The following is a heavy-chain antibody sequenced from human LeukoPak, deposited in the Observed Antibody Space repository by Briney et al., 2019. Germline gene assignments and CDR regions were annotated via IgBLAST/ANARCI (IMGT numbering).Heavy chain of an antibody. Sequence: GGSLRLSCAASGFTFSNYAMSWARQAPGKGLEWVSAISGSGGSTYYADSVKGRFTISRDNSKNTLYLQMNSLRAEDTAVYYCARDRAGEGFDPWGQGTLVTVSS. CDR3: ARDRAGEGFDP. V-gene: IGHV3-23*01. D-gene: IGHD6-19*01. CDR2: ISGSGGST. CDR1: GFTFSNYA. J-gene: IGHJ5*02.